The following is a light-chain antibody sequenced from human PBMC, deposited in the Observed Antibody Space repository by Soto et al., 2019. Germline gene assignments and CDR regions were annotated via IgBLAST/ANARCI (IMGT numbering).Light chain of an antibody. CDR2: KAS. CDR3: QQYTNTNNPWM. Sequence: DIQMTQSPSSLSASVGDRVTITCQASQDISNYLNWYQQKPGKAPKLLIYKASTLKSGVPSRFSGSGSGTEFTLTISSLQPDDFATYYCQQYTNTNNPWMFGQGTKVDI. CDR1: QDISNY. J-gene: IGKJ1*01. V-gene: IGKV1-5*03.